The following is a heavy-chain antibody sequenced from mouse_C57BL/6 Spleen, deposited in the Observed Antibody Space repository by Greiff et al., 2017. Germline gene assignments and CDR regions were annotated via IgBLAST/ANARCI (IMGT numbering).Heavy chain of an antibody. CDR1: GYTFTDYE. CDR2: IDPETGGT. J-gene: IGHJ3*01. Sequence: QVQLQQSGAELVRPGASVTLSCKASGYTFTDYEMHWVKQTPVHGLEWIGAIDPETGGTDYNQKFKGKAILTADKSSSTAYMALRSLTSEDSAVYYCTRDYFSSYWFAYWGQGTLVTVSA. V-gene: IGHV1-15*01. CDR3: TRDYFSSYWFAY. D-gene: IGHD1-1*01.